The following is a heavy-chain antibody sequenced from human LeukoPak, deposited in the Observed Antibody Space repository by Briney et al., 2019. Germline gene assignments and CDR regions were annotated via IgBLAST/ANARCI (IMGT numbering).Heavy chain of an antibody. CDR1: GGTFGSYA. Sequence: ASVKVSCKASGGTFGSYAISWVRQALGQGLEWMGGIIPIFGTANYAQKFQGRVTITTDESTSTAYMELSSLRSEDTAVYYCARSELSPGWFDPWGQGTLVTVSS. CDR3: ARSELSPGWFDP. J-gene: IGHJ5*02. V-gene: IGHV1-69*05. CDR2: IIPIFGTA. D-gene: IGHD1-26*01.